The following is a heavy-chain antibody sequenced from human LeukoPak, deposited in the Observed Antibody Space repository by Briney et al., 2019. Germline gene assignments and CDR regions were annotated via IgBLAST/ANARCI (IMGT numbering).Heavy chain of an antibody. CDR1: GGSISSGGYS. J-gene: IGHJ4*02. D-gene: IGHD2-21*02. CDR3: ARAYCGADCYPPQYYFDY. CDR2: IYHSGST. Sequence: PSQTLSLTCAVSGGSISSGGYSWSWIRQPPGKGLEWIGYIYHSGSTYYNPSLNSRVTISVDRSKNQFSLKLSSVTAADTAVYYCARAYCGADCYPPQYYFDYWGQGTLVTVSS. V-gene: IGHV4-30-2*01.